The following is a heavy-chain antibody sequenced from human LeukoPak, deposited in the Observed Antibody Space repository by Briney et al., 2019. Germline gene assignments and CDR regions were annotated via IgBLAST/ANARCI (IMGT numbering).Heavy chain of an antibody. J-gene: IGHJ6*03. D-gene: IGHD2-2*03. CDR1: GGSISSSSYY. CDR3: ARGPHHGYCSSTSCYLSYYYMDV. CDR2: IYYSGST. V-gene: IGHV4-39*07. Sequence: PSETLSLTCTVSGGSISSSSYYWGWIRQPPGKGLEWIGSIYYSGSTNYNPSLKSRVTISVDTSKNQFSLKLSSVTAADTAVYYCARGPHHGYCSSTSCYLSYYYMDVWGKGTTVTVSS.